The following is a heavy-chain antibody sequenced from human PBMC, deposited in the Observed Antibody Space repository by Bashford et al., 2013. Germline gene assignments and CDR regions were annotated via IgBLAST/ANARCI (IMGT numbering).Heavy chain of an antibody. CDR3: ASLGAAAGNFDY. J-gene: IGHJ4*02. Sequence: WVRQAPGQGLEWMGGIIPIFGTANYAQKFQGRVTITADESTSTAYMELSSLRSEDTAVYYCASLGAAAGNFDYWGQGTLVTVSS. V-gene: IGHV1-69*01. CDR2: IIPIFGTA. D-gene: IGHD6-13*01.